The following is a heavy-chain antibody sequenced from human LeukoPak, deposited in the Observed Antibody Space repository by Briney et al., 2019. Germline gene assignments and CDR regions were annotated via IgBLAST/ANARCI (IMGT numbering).Heavy chain of an antibody. J-gene: IGHJ3*02. D-gene: IGHD3-10*01. V-gene: IGHV3-21*06. CDR2: IRSRDNYV. CDR1: AFTFSSYS. CDR3: ASSLGGSGSYQSDGVFDI. Sequence: GGSLRLSCAASAFTFSSYSMNWVRQAPGKGLEWVSSIRSRDNYVYYADSVKGRFTISRDNGKNSLYLQMSSLRAEDTAVYYCASSLGGSGSYQSDGVFDIWGQGIMVTVSS.